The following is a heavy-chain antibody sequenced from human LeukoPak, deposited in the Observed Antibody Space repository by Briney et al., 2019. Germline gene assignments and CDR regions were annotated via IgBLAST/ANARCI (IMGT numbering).Heavy chain of an antibody. D-gene: IGHD4-17*01. J-gene: IGHJ4*02. Sequence: GGSLRPXCAASGFTFSSYSMNWVRQAPGKGLEWVSSISSSSSYIYYADSVKGRFTISRDNAKNSLYLRMNSLRAEDTAVYYCARDPKGPDDYVPDYWGQGSLVTVSS. CDR3: ARDPKGPDDYVPDY. CDR2: ISSSSSYI. V-gene: IGHV3-21*01. CDR1: GFTFSSYS.